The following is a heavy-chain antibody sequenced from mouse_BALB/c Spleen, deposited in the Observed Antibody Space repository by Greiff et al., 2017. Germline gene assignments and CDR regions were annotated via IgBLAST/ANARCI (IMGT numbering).Heavy chain of an antibody. J-gene: IGHJ4*01. Sequence: EVQLVESGGGLVQPGGSRKLSCAASGFTFSSFGMHWVRQAPEKGLEWVAYISSGSSTIYYADTVKGRFTISRDNPKNTLFLQMTSLRSEDTAMYYCARSGAPDSSGYEKDYWGQGTSVTVSS. CDR3: ARSGAPDSSGYEKDY. CDR1: GFTFSSFG. V-gene: IGHV5-17*02. D-gene: IGHD3-2*01. CDR2: ISSGSSTI.